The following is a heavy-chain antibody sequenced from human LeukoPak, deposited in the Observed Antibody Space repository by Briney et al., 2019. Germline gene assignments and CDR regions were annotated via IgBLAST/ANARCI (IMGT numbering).Heavy chain of an antibody. Sequence: SSETLSLTCTVSGGSISGHYWSWIRQPPGKGLEWVGYIHYTGTTNYNPSLKSRVTISVDTSKNQFSLKLSSVAAADTAVHFCARDRTLCDGTSCPTHYFDYWGQGTLVTVSS. J-gene: IGHJ4*02. V-gene: IGHV4-59*11. CDR3: ARDRTLCDGTSCPTHYFDY. D-gene: IGHD2-2*01. CDR1: GGSISGHY. CDR2: IHYTGTT.